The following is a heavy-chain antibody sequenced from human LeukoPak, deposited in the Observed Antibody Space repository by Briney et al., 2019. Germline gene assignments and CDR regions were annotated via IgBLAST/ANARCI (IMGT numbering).Heavy chain of an antibody. CDR3: ARIVVADFDY. D-gene: IGHD3-22*01. V-gene: IGHV4-34*01. J-gene: IGHJ4*02. CDR1: GGSFSGYY. CDR2: INHSGST. Sequence: SETLSLTCAVSGGSFSGYYWSWIRQPPGKGLEWIGEINHSGSTNYNPSLKSRLTISVDTSKNQFSLKLSSVTAADTAVYYCARIVVADFDYWGQGTLVTVSS.